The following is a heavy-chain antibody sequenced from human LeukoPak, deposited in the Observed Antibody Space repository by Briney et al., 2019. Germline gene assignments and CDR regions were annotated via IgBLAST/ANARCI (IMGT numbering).Heavy chain of an antibody. CDR2: ISYIGST. V-gene: IGHV4-59*11. J-gene: IGHJ3*01. D-gene: IGHD4-17*01. CDR3: ARDPTTVTKGLDV. Sequence: SSETLSLTCTVSGGSFSSHYWSWIRQPPGKGLEWIGYISYIGSTNYNPSLKSRVTISVDTSKEQFSLKLSSVTAADTAVYYCARDPTTVTKGLDVWGQGTMVTVSS. CDR1: GGSFSSHY.